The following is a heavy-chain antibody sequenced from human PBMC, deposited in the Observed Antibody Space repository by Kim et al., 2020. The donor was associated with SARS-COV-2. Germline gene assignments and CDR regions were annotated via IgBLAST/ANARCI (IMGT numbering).Heavy chain of an antibody. J-gene: IGHJ6*02. CDR2: IYYSGST. D-gene: IGHD3-10*01. Sequence: SETLSLTCTDSGGSISSYYWSWIRHPPGKGLEWIGYIYYSGSTNYNPSLKSRVTISVDTSKNQFSLKLSSVTAADTAVYYCASGELLWFGELSGGMDVWGQGTTVTVSS. V-gene: IGHV4-59*01. CDR1: GGSISSYY. CDR3: ASGELLWFGELSGGMDV.